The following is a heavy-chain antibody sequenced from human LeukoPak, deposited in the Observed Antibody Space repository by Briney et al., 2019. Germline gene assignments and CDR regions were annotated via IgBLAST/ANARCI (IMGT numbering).Heavy chain of an antibody. J-gene: IGHJ4*02. CDR2: INHSGST. V-gene: IGHV4-34*01. CDR1: GGSFSGYY. D-gene: IGHD3-22*01. CDR3: ASFSSSGYVDY. Sequence: SETLSLTCAVYGGSFSGYYWSWIRQPPGKGLEWIGEINHSGSTNYNPSLKSRVTISVDTSKNQFSLKLSSVTAADTAVYYCASFSSSGYVDYWGQGTLVTVSS.